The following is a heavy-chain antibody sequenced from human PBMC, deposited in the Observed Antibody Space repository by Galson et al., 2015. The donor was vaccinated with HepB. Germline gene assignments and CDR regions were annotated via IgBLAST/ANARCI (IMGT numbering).Heavy chain of an antibody. CDR3: ARIGDYRSSSAFDY. CDR1: GFTFSSYA. D-gene: IGHD6-6*01. Sequence: SLRLSCAASGFTFSSYAMNWVRQAPGKGLEWVSYISSGTIKYADSVKGRFTISRDKSKNSLYLQMNSLRDEDTALYYCARIGDYRSSSAFDYWGQGTLVTVSS. CDR2: ISSGTI. J-gene: IGHJ4*02. V-gene: IGHV3-48*02.